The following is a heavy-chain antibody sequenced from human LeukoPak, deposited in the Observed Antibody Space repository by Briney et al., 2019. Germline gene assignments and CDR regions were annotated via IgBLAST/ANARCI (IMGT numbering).Heavy chain of an antibody. D-gene: IGHD6-6*01. V-gene: IGHV3-23*01. CDR1: GFTFSSHA. Sequence: GGSLRLSCAGSGFTFSSHAMSWVRQTPGKGLEWISLISGSGGSPYYADSVLGRFTISRDNSKNTLYLQMNNLRAEDTAVYYCAKDSYSSSTPEDIWGQGTMVTVSS. J-gene: IGHJ3*02. CDR2: ISGSGGSP. CDR3: AKDSYSSSTPEDI.